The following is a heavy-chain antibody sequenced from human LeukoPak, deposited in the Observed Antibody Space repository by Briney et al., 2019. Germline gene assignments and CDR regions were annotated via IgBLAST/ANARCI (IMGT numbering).Heavy chain of an antibody. D-gene: IGHD1-26*01. Sequence: PGGSLRLSCAASGFTFSSYDMSWVRHAPGKGVEWVSGISSSDGNTYYADSVKGRFTISRDNSNNTLYLQMNSLRAEDTAIYYCAKRPSGSYFDYWGQGTLVTVSS. CDR3: AKRPSGSYFDY. CDR2: ISSSDGNT. V-gene: IGHV3-23*01. J-gene: IGHJ4*02. CDR1: GFTFSSYD.